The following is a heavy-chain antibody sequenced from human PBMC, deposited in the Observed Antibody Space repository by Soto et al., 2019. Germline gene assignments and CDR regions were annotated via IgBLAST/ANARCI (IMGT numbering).Heavy chain of an antibody. J-gene: IGHJ5*02. V-gene: IGHV4-59*01. CDR2: IYYSGST. CDR3: ARAGVVITNWFDP. CDR1: GVTISSYY. D-gene: IGHD3-22*01. Sequence: SEALSLTWTVSGVTISSYYWSWIRQPTGKGLEWIGYIYYSGSTNYNPSLKSRVTISVDTSKNQFSLKLSSVTAADTAVYYCARAGVVITNWFDPWGQGTLVTVSS.